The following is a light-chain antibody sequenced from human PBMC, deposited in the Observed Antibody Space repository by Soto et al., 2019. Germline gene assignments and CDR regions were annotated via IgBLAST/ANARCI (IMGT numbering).Light chain of an antibody. J-gene: IGKJ4*01. V-gene: IGKV3-20*01. Sequence: EIVLTQSPGTLSLSPGERATLSCRASQSVSSSYLAWYQQKPGQPPRLLIYGASSRATGIPDRFSGSGSGTDLTLTISRLEPEDFAVYYCHQYGSSPLTFGRGTKVDIK. CDR1: QSVSSSY. CDR2: GAS. CDR3: HQYGSSPLT.